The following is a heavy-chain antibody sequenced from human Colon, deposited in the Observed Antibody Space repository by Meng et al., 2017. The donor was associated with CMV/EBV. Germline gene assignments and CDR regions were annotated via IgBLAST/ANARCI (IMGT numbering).Heavy chain of an antibody. V-gene: IGHV3-74*01. CDR3: ARDFGGPADS. Sequence: LSCAGSGFSGYRHWMHWVRQAPGKGLVWVSRINVDGRTTNYGASVRGRFTISRDKAKNTLYLQMNSLRAEDTAVYYCARDFGGPADSWGQGTLVTVSS. CDR2: INVDGRTT. CDR1: GFSGYRHW. D-gene: IGHD3-16*01. J-gene: IGHJ4*02.